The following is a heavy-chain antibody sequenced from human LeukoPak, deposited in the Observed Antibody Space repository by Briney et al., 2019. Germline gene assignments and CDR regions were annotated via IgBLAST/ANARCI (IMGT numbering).Heavy chain of an antibody. Sequence: SETLSLTCTVSGGSISSYYWSWLRQPAGKGLEWIGRIYTSGSTNYNPSLKSRVTMSVDTSKNQFSLTLSSVTAADTAVYYCARGDLDYPFDYWGQGTLVTVSS. CDR1: GGSISSYY. J-gene: IGHJ4*02. V-gene: IGHV4-4*07. CDR3: ARGDLDYPFDY. D-gene: IGHD3/OR15-3a*01. CDR2: IYTSGST.